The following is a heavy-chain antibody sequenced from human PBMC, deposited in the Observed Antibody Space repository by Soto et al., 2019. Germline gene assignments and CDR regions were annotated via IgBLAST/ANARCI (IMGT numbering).Heavy chain of an antibody. J-gene: IGHJ5*02. Sequence: SVKVSCKASGGTFSSYAISWVRQAPGQGLEWMGGIIPIFGTANYAQKFQGRVTITADESTSTAYMELSSLRSEDTAVYYCARSSGGVFGIIIECSNWLAPWGQGSLVTVSS. CDR1: GGTFSSYA. D-gene: IGHD3-16*02. CDR2: IIPIFGTA. V-gene: IGHV1-69*13. CDR3: ARSSGGVFGIIIECSNWLAP.